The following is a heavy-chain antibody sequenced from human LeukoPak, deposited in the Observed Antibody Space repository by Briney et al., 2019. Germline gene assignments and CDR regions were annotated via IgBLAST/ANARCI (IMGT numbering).Heavy chain of an antibody. CDR1: GGSISSYY. J-gene: IGHJ4*02. CDR3: AREGFGWFGPHDY. D-gene: IGHD3-10*01. Sequence: SETLSLTCTVSGGSISSYYWNWIRQPAGRGLEWIGRIYTSGNTNYNPSLKGRVTISVDTSKNQFSLKLSSVTAADTAVYYCAREGFGWFGPHDYWGQGTLVTVSS. CDR2: IYTSGNT. V-gene: IGHV4-4*07.